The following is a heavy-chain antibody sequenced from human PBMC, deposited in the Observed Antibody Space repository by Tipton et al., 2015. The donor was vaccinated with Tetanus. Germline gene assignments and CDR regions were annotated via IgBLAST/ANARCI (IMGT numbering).Heavy chain of an antibody. CDR1: GGSITSSTYY. CDR3: ARNISMVRGFIHKYNWFDP. Sequence: TLSLTCTVSGGSITSSTYYWAWIRQPPGKGLEWIGSIYYSGSTHYNPSLKSRVTISVDTSKNQFSLELDSVTAADTAVYYCARNISMVRGFIHKYNWFDPWGQGTLVTVSS. J-gene: IGHJ5*02. CDR2: IYYSGST. D-gene: IGHD3-10*01. V-gene: IGHV4-39*01.